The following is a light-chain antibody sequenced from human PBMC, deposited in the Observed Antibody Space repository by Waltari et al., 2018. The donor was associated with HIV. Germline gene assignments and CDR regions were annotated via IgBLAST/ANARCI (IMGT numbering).Light chain of an antibody. CDR1: SSHIGNNA. CDR3: GTWDSSLSTGV. Sequence: QSVLTQPPSVSAAPGQRVTISCSGRSSHIGNNAVSWYQQFPGTVTKLLIYENNNRPPWIPDRFSGSRSGTSATLAITGLQTGDEADYFCGTWDSSLSTGVFGGGTKLTVL. CDR2: ENN. J-gene: IGLJ3*02. V-gene: IGLV1-51*02.